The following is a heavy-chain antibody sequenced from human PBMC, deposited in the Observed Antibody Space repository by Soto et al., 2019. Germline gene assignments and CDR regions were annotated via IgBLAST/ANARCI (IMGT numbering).Heavy chain of an antibody. J-gene: IGHJ6*03. CDR1: GFTFSTYA. Sequence: EVQVLESGGGLVKPGGSLRLSCVASGFTFSTYAMNWVRQAPGKGLEWVSGISGSGSDRYYADSVRGRFTISRDNSNNTLNPQMDXLRAEDTAIYYCTKTPRSYYYYMDVWGTGTTVTVSS. CDR2: ISGSGSDR. CDR3: TKTPRSYYYYMDV. D-gene: IGHD3-10*01. V-gene: IGHV3-23*01.